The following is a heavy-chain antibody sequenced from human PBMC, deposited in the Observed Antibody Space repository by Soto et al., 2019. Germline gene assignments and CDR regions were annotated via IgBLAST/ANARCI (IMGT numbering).Heavy chain of an antibody. CDR2: MHYTGFS. V-gene: IGHV4-59*02. J-gene: IGHJ6*03. CDR3: ARGVGGAVAVLYYIDV. D-gene: IGHD6-19*01. CDR1: GDSVTSHY. Sequence: SETLSLTCSFSGDSVTSHYFTWIRQSPEKGLEWIGYMHYTGFSHYNPSLKSRLTISVDMSKNQLSLKLSSVTAADTAVYYCARGVGGAVAVLYYIDVWGKGTTVTVSS.